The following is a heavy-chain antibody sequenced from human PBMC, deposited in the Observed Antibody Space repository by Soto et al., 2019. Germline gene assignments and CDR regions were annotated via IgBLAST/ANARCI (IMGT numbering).Heavy chain of an antibody. J-gene: IGHJ6*03. CDR1: GFTFSSYG. CDR2: ISYDGSNK. CDR3: AKVRVAFEYCTNGVCYPDYYYYYYMDV. Sequence: QVQLVESGGGVVQPGRSLRLSCAASGFTFSSYGMHWVRQAPGKGLEWVAVISYDGSNKYYADSVKGRFTISRDNSKNTLYLQMNSLRAEDTAVYYCAKVRVAFEYCTNGVCYPDYYYYYYMDVWGKGTTVTVSS. D-gene: IGHD2-8*01. V-gene: IGHV3-30*18.